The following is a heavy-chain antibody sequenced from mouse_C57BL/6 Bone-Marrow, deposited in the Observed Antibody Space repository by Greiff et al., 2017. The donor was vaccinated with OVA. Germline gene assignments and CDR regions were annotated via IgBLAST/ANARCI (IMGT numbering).Heavy chain of an antibody. CDR2: ISYDGSN. Sequence: VQLQQSGPGLVKPSQSLSLTCSVTGYSITSGYYWNWIRQFPGNKLEWMGYISYDGSNNYNPSLKNRISITRDTSKNQFFLKLNSVTTEDTATYYCAKKSLAGAMDYWGQGTSVTVSS. D-gene: IGHD1-3*01. J-gene: IGHJ4*01. CDR3: AKKSLAGAMDY. CDR1: GYSITSGYY. V-gene: IGHV3-6*01.